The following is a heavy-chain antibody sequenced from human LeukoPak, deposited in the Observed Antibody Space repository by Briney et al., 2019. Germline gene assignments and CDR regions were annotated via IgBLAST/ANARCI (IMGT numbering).Heavy chain of an antibody. CDR3: PRAPNTSPFYFAY. CDR2: INWSGGST. J-gene: IGHJ4*02. CDR1: GFAFDEHG. Sequence: GGSLRLSCTASGFAFDEHGMSWVRQVPGKGLEWVSGINWSGGSTGYADPLRGRFTISRDNAKNSLYLQMDSLRAEDTALYYCPRAPNTSPFYFAYWGQGTLVTVYS. V-gene: IGHV3-20*04. D-gene: IGHD2-2*01.